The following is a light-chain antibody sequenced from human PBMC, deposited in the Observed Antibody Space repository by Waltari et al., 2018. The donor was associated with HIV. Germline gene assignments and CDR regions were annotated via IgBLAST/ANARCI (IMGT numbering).Light chain of an antibody. CDR2: GAS. CDR1: QSVSSS. V-gene: IGKV3-15*01. Sequence: VLLTQSLATLSVSPGERVTLSCRASQSVSSSLAWYQLKPGQAPRLLIYGASTRASGVPARFTATGSGTQFTLTVSNLQSDDFALYFCLQSDKWPRTFGQGTKLEIK. CDR3: LQSDKWPRT. J-gene: IGKJ1*01.